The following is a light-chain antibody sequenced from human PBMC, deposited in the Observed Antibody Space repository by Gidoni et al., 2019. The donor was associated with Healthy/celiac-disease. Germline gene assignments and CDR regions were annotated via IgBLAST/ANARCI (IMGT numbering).Light chain of an antibody. V-gene: IGLV3-25*03. CDR2: KDS. Sequence: SYELTHPPSVSVSPGQTARITCSGDALPKHYAYWYQQKPGQAPVLVIYKDSERPSGIPERFSGASSGTTVTLTISGVQAEDEADYYCQSADSSGTYRVFGGGTKLTVL. CDR1: ALPKHY. J-gene: IGLJ3*02. CDR3: QSADSSGTYRV.